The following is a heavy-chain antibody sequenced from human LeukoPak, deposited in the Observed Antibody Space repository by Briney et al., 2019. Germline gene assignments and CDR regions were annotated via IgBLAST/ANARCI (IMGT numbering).Heavy chain of an antibody. CDR2: TSNDGSNK. Sequence: AGGSLRLSCAASGFTFSSYGMHGVRQAPGKGLEWVAGTSNDGSNKYYADSVRGRFTISRDNSKNTLYLQMNSLRTEDTAVYFCAKGLYSSSSVVHYWGQGTLVTVSS. CDR1: GFTFSSYG. V-gene: IGHV3-30*18. D-gene: IGHD6-6*01. CDR3: AKGLYSSSSVVHY. J-gene: IGHJ4*02.